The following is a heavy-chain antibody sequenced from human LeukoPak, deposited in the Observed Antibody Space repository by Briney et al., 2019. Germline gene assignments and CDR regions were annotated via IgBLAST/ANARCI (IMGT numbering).Heavy chain of an antibody. V-gene: IGHV3-48*04. CDR2: ISSSGSTI. J-gene: IGHJ4*02. D-gene: IGHD4-23*01. Sequence: PGGSLRLSCAASGFTFSSYWMDWVRQAPGKGLEWVSYISSSGSTIYYADSVKGRFTISRDNAKNSLYLQMNSLRAEDTAVYYCARDSAYGGAIDYWGQGTLVTVSS. CDR1: GFTFSSYW. CDR3: ARDSAYGGAIDY.